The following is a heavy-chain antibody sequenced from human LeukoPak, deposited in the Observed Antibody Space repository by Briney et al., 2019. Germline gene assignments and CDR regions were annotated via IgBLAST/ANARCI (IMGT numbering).Heavy chain of an antibody. D-gene: IGHD2-2*01. J-gene: IGHJ4*02. CDR2: ISSSGSTI. CDR3: ATYCSSTSCPNFDY. V-gene: IGHV3-48*03. CDR1: GFTFSSYE. Sequence: GGSLRLSCAASGFTFSSYEMNWVRQAPGKGLEWVSYISSSGSTIYYADSVKGRFTISRDNAKNSLYLQMNSLRAEDTAVYYCATYCSSTSCPNFDYWGQGTLFTVSS.